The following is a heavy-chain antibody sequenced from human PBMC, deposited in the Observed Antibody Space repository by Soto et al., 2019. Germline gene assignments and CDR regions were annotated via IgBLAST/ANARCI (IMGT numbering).Heavy chain of an antibody. D-gene: IGHD2-2*01. CDR3: AKEGGYCSSTSCYPFDY. Sequence: GGSLRLSCAASGFTFSSYAMSWVRQAPGKGLEWVSAISGSGGSTYYADSVKGRFTISRDNSKNTLDLQMNSRRAEDTAVYYCAKEGGYCSSTSCYPFDYWGQVTLVTVSA. J-gene: IGHJ4*02. CDR1: GFTFSSYA. CDR2: ISGSGGST. V-gene: IGHV3-23*01.